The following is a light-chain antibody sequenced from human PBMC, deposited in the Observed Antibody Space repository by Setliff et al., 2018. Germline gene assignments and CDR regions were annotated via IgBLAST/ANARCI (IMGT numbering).Light chain of an antibody. Sequence: QSALAQPASVSGSPGQSITISCTGTSSDIGGYNHVSWYQQHPGKAPKLMIYDVTRRPSGVSNRFSGSKSGNTASLTISGLQAEDEADYYCSSYAGSNNDVFGTGTKVTVL. CDR2: DVT. J-gene: IGLJ1*01. CDR3: SSYAGSNNDV. V-gene: IGLV2-14*01. CDR1: SSDIGGYNH.